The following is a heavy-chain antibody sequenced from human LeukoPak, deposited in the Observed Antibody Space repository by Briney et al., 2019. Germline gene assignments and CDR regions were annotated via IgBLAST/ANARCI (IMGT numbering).Heavy chain of an antibody. D-gene: IGHD2-15*01. CDR1: GGSISSYY. CDR3: AREQDVLGYCSGGRCRNWFDP. V-gene: IGHV4-59*01. J-gene: IGHJ5*02. CDR2: IYYSGST. Sequence: KPSETLSLTCTVSGGSISSYYWSWIRQPPGKGLEWIGYIYYSGSTNYNPSLKSRVTISVDTSKNQFSLKLSSVTAADTAVYYCAREQDVLGYCSGGRCRNWFDPWGQGTLATVSS.